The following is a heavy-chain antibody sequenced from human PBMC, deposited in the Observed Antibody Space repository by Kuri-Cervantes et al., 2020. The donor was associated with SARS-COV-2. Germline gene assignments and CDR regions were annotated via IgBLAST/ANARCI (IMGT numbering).Heavy chain of an antibody. CDR2: IIPIFGTA. CDR3: ARAGGGIVGANHFDY. J-gene: IGHJ4*02. D-gene: IGHD1-26*01. V-gene: IGHV1-69*05. Sequence: SVKVSCKASGGTFSSYAISWVRQAPGQGLEWMGGIIPIFGTANYAQKFQGRVTITRDTSASTAYMELSSLRSEDTAVYYCARAGGGIVGANHFDYWGQGTLVTVSS. CDR1: GGTFSSYA.